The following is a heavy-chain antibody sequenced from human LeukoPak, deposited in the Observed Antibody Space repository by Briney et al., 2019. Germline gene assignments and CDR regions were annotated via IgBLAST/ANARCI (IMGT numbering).Heavy chain of an antibody. CDR1: GGTFSNYA. D-gene: IGHD6-13*01. V-gene: IGHV1-69*13. CDR3: AKDLGSIAAAGNDY. J-gene: IGHJ4*02. CDR2: IIPIFDTA. Sequence: SVKVSCKASGGTFSNYAISWVRQAPGQGLEWMGGIIPIFDTADSAQKFQGRLTITADESTSTAYMELSSLRSEDTAVYYCAKDLGSIAAAGNDYWGQGTLVTVSS.